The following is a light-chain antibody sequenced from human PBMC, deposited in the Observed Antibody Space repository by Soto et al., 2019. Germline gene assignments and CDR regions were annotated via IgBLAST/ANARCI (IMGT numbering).Light chain of an antibody. CDR1: SSDVGGYNH. Sequence: QSALTQPASVSGSPGQSITISCTGTSSDVGGYNHVSWYQHHPGKAPKRIIYEVTKRPSGVSNRFSGSKSGDTASLTISGLQAEDEADYYCSSHTASTTRIFGTGTKLTVL. CDR2: EVT. V-gene: IGLV2-14*01. CDR3: SSHTASTTRI. J-gene: IGLJ1*01.